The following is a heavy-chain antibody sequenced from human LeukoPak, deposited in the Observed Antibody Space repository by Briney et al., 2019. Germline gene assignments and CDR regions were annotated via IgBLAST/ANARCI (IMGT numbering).Heavy chain of an antibody. CDR1: GFTFNSYS. CDR3: AKGSKAVLFTRDHYMDV. Sequence: GGSLRLSCAASGFTFNSYSMHWVRQAPGKGLEWVTAISDDETYKFYADSVKGRFTISRDNAKNSVYLQMNSLRAEDTAVYFCAKGSKAVLFTRDHYMDVWGKGTTVTISS. D-gene: IGHD6-19*01. V-gene: IGHV3-30-3*01. CDR2: ISDDETYK. J-gene: IGHJ6*03.